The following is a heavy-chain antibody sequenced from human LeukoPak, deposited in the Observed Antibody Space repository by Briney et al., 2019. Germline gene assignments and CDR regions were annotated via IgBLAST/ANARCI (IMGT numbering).Heavy chain of an antibody. Sequence: GGSLRLSCAASGFTVSSNYMSWVRQAPGKGLEWVAVISYDGSNKYYADSVKGRFTISRDNSKNTLYLQMNSLRAEDTAVYYCARNYDILTGYYGFDYWGQGTLVTVSS. V-gene: IGHV3-30-3*01. D-gene: IGHD3-9*01. CDR2: ISYDGSNK. CDR1: GFTVSSNY. CDR3: ARNYDILTGYYGFDY. J-gene: IGHJ4*02.